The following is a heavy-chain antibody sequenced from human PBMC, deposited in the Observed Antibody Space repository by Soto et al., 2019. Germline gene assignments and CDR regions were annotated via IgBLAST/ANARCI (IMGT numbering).Heavy chain of an antibody. V-gene: IGHV3-23*01. J-gene: IGHJ4*02. CDR3: AKSPLSLTPRLTLTTFFDY. Sequence: EVQLLESGGDLVQPGGSLRLSCAASGFTFSNYAMSWVRQAPGKGLEWVSTISDTGDSTYYADSVGGRFTISRDNSKNTLYLQMVSLRAEDTAVFFCAKSPLSLTPRLTLTTFFDYWCQGALVTVSS. CDR2: ISDTGDST. CDR1: GFTFSNYA. D-gene: IGHD4-17*01.